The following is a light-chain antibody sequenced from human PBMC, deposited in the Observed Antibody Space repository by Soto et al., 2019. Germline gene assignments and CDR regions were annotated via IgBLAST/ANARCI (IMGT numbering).Light chain of an antibody. V-gene: IGLV2-8*01. J-gene: IGLJ1*01. CDR1: SSDVGGYNF. CDR2: EVT. CDR3: SSYAGSKNRYV. Sequence: QSALTQPPSASGSRGQSVTISCTGTSSDVGGYNFVSWYQQHPGKAPKVILYEVTKRPSGVPDRFSGSKSGNTASLTVSGLQTEDEAHYHCSSYAGSKNRYVFGTGTKVTVL.